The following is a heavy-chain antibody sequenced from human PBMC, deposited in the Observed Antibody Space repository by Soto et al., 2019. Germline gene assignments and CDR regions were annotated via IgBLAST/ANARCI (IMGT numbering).Heavy chain of an antibody. CDR2: ISGYNGDT. D-gene: IGHD3-22*01. V-gene: IGHV1-18*01. CDR1: GYTFTSYG. CDR3: AREGSYHDFDY. J-gene: IGHJ4*02. Sequence: VSCKASGYTFTSYGISWVRQAPGQGLAWMGWISGYNGDTNYAQKFQGRVTLTTDTSTSTAYLEVMTLRSDDTAVYYCAREGSYHDFDYWGLGTLVTVSS.